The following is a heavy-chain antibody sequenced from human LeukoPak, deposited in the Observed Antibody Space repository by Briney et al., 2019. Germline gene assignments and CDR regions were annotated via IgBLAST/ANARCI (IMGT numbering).Heavy chain of an antibody. CDR3: ARQTAGNDAFDI. CDR2: IYSSGST. D-gene: IGHD6-19*01. CDR1: GGSISSYY. V-gene: IGHV4-4*07. Sequence: ASETLSLTCIVSGGSISSYYWSWIRQPAGKGLEWIARIYSSGSTNYNPSLKSRVTTSVDTSKNQFSLKVSSVTAADTAVYYCARQTAGNDAFDIWGQGTTVTVSS. J-gene: IGHJ3*02.